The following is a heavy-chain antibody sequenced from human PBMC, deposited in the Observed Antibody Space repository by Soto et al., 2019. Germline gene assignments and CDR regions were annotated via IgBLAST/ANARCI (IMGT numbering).Heavy chain of an antibody. V-gene: IGHV4-34*01. D-gene: IGHD2-15*01. CDR3: ARGRFDIVVVVAARFDY. CDR2: INHSGST. J-gene: IGHJ4*02. Sequence: QVQLQQWGAGLLKPSETLSLTCAVYGGSFSGYYWSWIRQPPGKGLEWIGEINHSGSTNYNPSLKRRVTISVDTSKNQFALKLSSVTAADTAVYYCARGRFDIVVVVAARFDYWGQGTLVTVSS. CDR1: GGSFSGYY.